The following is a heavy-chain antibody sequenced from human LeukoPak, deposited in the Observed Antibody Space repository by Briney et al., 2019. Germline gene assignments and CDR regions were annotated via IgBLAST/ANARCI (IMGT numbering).Heavy chain of an antibody. J-gene: IGHJ5*02. Sequence: GGSLRLSCTGSGFIFSTYWMHWVRHAPGKGLVWVSRINIDGSRITYADSVKGRFTISRDNAMNTVYLQMNSLRAEDTAVYYCARVALGSYNWFDPWGQGTLVTVSS. CDR2: INIDGSRI. V-gene: IGHV3-74*01. CDR1: GFIFSTYW. D-gene: IGHD3-10*01. CDR3: ARVALGSYNWFDP.